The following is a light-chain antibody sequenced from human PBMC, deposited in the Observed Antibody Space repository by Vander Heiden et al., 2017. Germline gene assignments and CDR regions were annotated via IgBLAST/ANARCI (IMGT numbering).Light chain of an antibody. Sequence: QSVLTHPPSASGTPVQRVTIYCSGSSANIGAGHVNWYQQLPGAAPKVLIYGTSQRPSGVPDRFSGSKSGTSATLAISGLRSDDEADYYCASWDDSLSVVLFGGGTRLTVL. CDR3: ASWDDSLSVVL. CDR2: GTS. V-gene: IGLV1-47*01. J-gene: IGLJ3*02. CDR1: SANIGAGH.